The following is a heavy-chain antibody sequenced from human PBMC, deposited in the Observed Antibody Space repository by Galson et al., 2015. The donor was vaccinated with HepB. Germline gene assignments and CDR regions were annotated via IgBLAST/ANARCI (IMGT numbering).Heavy chain of an antibody. CDR1: GFTFNTEW. J-gene: IGHJ4*02. CDR2: RNSDGSTT. D-gene: IGHD3-3*01. CDR3: GRGGSGGIGY. V-gene: IGHV3-74*01. Sequence: SLRLSCAASGFTFNTEWMHWVRQTPGKGLVWVSRRNSDGSTTRYADSVKGRFTMSRDNAKSTLYLQMNSLRDEDTAVYDCGRGGSGGIGYWGQGTLVTVSS.